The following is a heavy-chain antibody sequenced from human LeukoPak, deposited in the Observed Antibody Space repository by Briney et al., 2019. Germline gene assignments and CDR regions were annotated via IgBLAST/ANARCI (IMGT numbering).Heavy chain of an antibody. D-gene: IGHD2-2*01. CDR3: ARGGCSSTSCFVDY. CDR1: SGSISTYY. V-gene: IGHV4-59*01. J-gene: IGHJ4*02. Sequence: PSETLSLTCSVSSGSISTYYWSWIRQPPGKGLEWIGYIYYSGSTNYNSSLKSRVTISVDTSKNQFSLKLSSVTAADTAVYYCARGGCSSTSCFVDYWGQGTLVTVSS. CDR2: IYYSGST.